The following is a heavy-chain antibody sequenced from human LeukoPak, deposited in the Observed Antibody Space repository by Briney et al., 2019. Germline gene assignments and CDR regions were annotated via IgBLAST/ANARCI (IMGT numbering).Heavy chain of an antibody. V-gene: IGHV1-46*01. CDR1: GYTFTSYY. D-gene: IGHD3-22*01. J-gene: IGHJ4*02. CDR3: ARGSDPYYYDSSGYNHEILDY. Sequence: ASVKVSCKASGYTFTSYYMHWVRQAPGQGLEWMGIINPSGGSTSYAQKFQGRVTMTRDTSTSTVYMELSSLRSEGTAVYYCARGSDPYYYDSSGYNHEILDYWGQGTLITVSS. CDR2: INPSGGST.